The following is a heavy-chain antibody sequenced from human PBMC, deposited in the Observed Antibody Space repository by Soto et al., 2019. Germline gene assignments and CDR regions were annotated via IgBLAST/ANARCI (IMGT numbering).Heavy chain of an antibody. CDR1: GFTFSSYA. CDR3: AKGADYFHSNSYNLEYFHY. Sequence: PGGSLRLSCAASGFTFSSYAMHWVRQAPGKGLEYVSAISSNGGSTYYANSVKGRFTISRDNSKNTLYLQMGSLRAEDMAVYYCAKGADYFHSNSYNLEYFHYWGRGTLVTVSS. V-gene: IGHV3-64*01. J-gene: IGHJ1*01. D-gene: IGHD3-22*01. CDR2: ISSNGGST.